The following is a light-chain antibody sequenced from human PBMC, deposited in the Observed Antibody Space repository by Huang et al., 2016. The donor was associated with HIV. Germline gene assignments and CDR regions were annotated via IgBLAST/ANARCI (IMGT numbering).Light chain of an antibody. J-gene: IGKJ5*01. CDR3: MQSLQTIT. V-gene: IGKV2-28*01. Sequence: DIVMTQSPLSLSVTPGEPASISCRSSQSLLHSNGYNYLGWYLQRPGQSPQLLIYLGSNRASGVPDRFSGSGSGTDFTLKISRVEAEDIGVYYCMQSLQTITFGQGTRLEIK. CDR1: QSLLHSNGYNY. CDR2: LGS.